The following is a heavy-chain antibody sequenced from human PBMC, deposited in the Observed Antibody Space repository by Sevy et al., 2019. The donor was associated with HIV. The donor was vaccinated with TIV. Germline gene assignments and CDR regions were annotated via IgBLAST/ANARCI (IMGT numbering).Heavy chain of an antibody. CDR2: ISYDGSNK. D-gene: IGHD3-22*01. J-gene: IGHJ4*02. V-gene: IGHV3-30*04. Sequence: GGSLRLSCAASGFTFSSYAMHWVHQAPGKGLEWVAVISYDGSNKYYADSVKGRFTISRDNSKNTLYLQMNSLRAEDTAVYYCARVAPEYYDSSGYYDRWGQGTLVTVSS. CDR3: ARVAPEYYDSSGYYDR. CDR1: GFTFSSYA.